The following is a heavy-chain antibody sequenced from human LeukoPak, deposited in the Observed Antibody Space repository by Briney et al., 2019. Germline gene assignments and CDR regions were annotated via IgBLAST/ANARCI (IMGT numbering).Heavy chain of an antibody. CDR1: GGSISSSNYY. V-gene: IGHV4-39*01. D-gene: IGHD6-13*01. CDR3: ARQGSSWYHWFDP. CDR2: IYYSGST. J-gene: IGHJ5*02. Sequence: SETLSLTCTVSGGSISSSNYYWGWIRQPPGKGLEWIGSIYYSGSTYYNPSLKSRVTISVDTSKNQFSLKLSSVIAADTAVYYCARQGSSWYHWFDPWGQGTLVTVSS.